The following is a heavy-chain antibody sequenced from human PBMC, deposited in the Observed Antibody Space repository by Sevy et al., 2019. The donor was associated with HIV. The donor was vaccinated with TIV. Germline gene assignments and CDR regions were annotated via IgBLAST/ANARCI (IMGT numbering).Heavy chain of an antibody. V-gene: IGHV3-23*01. CDR1: GFSLNSYW. D-gene: IGHD6-19*01. Sequence: GGSLRLSCAASGFSLNSYWMSWVRQAPGKGLEWVSAISGSGGSTYYADSVKGRFTISRDNPKNTLYLQMNSLRAEDTAVYYCARAVASRNDAFDIWGQGTMVTVSS. J-gene: IGHJ3*02. CDR2: ISGSGGST. CDR3: ARAVASRNDAFDI.